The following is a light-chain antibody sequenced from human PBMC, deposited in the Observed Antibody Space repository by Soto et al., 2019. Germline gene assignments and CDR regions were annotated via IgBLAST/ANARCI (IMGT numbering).Light chain of an antibody. CDR3: CSYAGSYTV. CDR2: DVS. Sequence: QSVLTQPRSVSGSPGQSVTISCTGTSSDVGGYNYVSWYQQHPGKAPKLMIYDVSKRPSGVPDRFSGSKSGNTASLTISGLQVEDEADYYCCSYAGSYTVFGGGTKLTVL. CDR1: SSDVGGYNY. V-gene: IGLV2-11*01. J-gene: IGLJ2*01.